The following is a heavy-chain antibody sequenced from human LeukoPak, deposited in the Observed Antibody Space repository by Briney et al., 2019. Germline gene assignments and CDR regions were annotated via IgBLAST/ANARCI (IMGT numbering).Heavy chain of an antibody. CDR3: ARSSRDGYNYFDY. CDR2: MYYSGST. D-gene: IGHD5-24*01. Sequence: PSETLSLTCTVSGGAISSSYFYWDWIRQPPGKGLEWIGSMYYSGSTYYNPSLKSRVTISVETSKNQFSLKLSSVTAADTAVYYCARSSRDGYNYFDYWGQGTLVTVSS. J-gene: IGHJ4*02. CDR1: GGAISSSYFY. V-gene: IGHV4-39*01.